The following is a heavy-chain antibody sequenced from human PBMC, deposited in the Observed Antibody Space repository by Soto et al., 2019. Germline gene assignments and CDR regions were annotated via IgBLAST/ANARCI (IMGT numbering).Heavy chain of an antibody. Sequence: QVQLVQSGAEVKKPGASVRVSCKTSGYTFTYYHIHWVRQAPGQGLEWMGIINPYGGDTTYTQKFQGRVTMTRDTSTSKVYMELSSLRSEDTALYYGARAPYTSGLLFYLDYWGQGTLVTVSS. CDR3: ARAPYTSGLLFYLDY. D-gene: IGHD5-18*01. J-gene: IGHJ4*02. CDR1: GYTFTYYH. CDR2: INPYGGDT. V-gene: IGHV1-46*01.